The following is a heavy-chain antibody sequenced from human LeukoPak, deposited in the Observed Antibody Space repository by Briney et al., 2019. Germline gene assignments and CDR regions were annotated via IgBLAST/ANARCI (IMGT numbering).Heavy chain of an antibody. CDR1: GFIVSSYY. J-gene: IGHJ4*02. Sequence: GGSLRLSCAASGFIVSSYYMSWVRQAPGKGLEWVSVIYSGGNTNYADSVKGRFTISRDNAKNSLYLQMNSLRAEDTAIYYCTRVGYIDEGIDYWGQGTLVTVSS. V-gene: IGHV3-53*01. CDR2: IYSGGNT. CDR3: TRVGYIDEGIDY. D-gene: IGHD5-24*01.